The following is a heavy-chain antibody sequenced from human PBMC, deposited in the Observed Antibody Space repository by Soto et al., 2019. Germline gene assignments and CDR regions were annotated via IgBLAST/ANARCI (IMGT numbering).Heavy chain of an antibody. CDR3: ARTEGTCGDTNCPLRV. CDR1: GFTFRSYA. D-gene: IGHD7-27*01. CDR2: ISYSARYI. V-gene: IGHV3-21*06. J-gene: IGHJ3*01. Sequence: GSLRLSCAASGFTFRSYAVSWVRQAPGTGLEWVSSISYSARYIFYTDSVKGRFTISRDNAKNSLYLQMNSLRVEDTAVYYCARTEGTCGDTNCPLRVWGQGTMVTV.